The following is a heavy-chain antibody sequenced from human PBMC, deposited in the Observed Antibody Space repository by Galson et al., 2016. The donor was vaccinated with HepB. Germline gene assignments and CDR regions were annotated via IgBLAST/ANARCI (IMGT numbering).Heavy chain of an antibody. D-gene: IGHD2-15*01. Sequence: SLRLSCAASGFTFSSYAMTWVRQAPGKGLEWVGRIKSKIDGGTSYYAAPVKGRFTISRDDSKNPLYRQMSSLKTEDTAVYYCTTEDIVVVVVADAFDIWGQGTMVTVSS. CDR3: TTEDIVVVVVADAFDI. CDR2: IKSKIDGGTS. V-gene: IGHV3-15*06. CDR1: GFTFSSYA. J-gene: IGHJ3*02.